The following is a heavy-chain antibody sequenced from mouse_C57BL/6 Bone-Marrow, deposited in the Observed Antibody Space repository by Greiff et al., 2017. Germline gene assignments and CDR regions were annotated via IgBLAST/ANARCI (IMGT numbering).Heavy chain of an antibody. V-gene: IGHV14-4*01. CDR1: GFNIKDDY. CDR2: IDPENGDT. D-gene: IGHD1-1*01. Sequence: VQLKQSGAELVRPGASVKLSCTASGFNIKDDYMPWVKQRPEQGLEWIGWIDPENGDTEYASKFQGKATITADTSSNTAYLQLSSLTSEDTAVYYCTLITTVVYYYAMDYGGQGTSVTVSS. J-gene: IGHJ4*01. CDR3: TLITTVVYYYAMDY.